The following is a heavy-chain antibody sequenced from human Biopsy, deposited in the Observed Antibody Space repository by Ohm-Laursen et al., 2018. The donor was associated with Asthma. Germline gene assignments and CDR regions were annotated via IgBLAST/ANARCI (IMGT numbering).Heavy chain of an antibody. J-gene: IGHJ4*02. Sequence: RSLRLSCAASGFTFSDYDMHWVRQAPGKGLEWVAVISYDGSSIYYADSVKGRFTISRDNSKNTLSLQMNSLTAEGTAVYYCAREGVAGTHIEDWGQGTLVTVSS. V-gene: IGHV3-30-3*01. CDR1: GFTFSDYD. CDR3: AREGVAGTHIED. D-gene: IGHD6-19*01. CDR2: ISYDGSSI.